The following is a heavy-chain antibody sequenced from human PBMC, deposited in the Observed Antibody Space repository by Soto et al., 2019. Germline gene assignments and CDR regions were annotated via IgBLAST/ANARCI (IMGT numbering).Heavy chain of an antibody. J-gene: IGHJ5*02. CDR3: ARGGGRNIPALHCFDP. D-gene: IGHD2-2*01. Sequence: SETLSLTCTVSGGSISSYYWSWIRQPPGKGLEWIGYIYYSGSTNYNPSLKSRVTISVDTSKNQFSLKLSSVTAADTAVYYCARGGGRNIPALHCFDPWGQGTLVTVSS. CDR2: IYYSGST. V-gene: IGHV4-59*01. CDR1: GGSISSYY.